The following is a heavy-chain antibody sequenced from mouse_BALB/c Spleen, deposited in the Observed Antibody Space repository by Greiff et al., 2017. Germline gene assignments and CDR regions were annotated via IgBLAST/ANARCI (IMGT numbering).Heavy chain of an antibody. Sequence: EVQVVESGGGLVQPGGSRKLSCAASGFTFSSFGMHWVRQAPEKGLEWVAYISSGSSTIYYADTVKGRFTISRDNPKNTLFLQITSLRSEDTAMYYCAKNYFDYWGQGTTLTVSS. CDR1: GFTFSSFG. J-gene: IGHJ2*01. CDR3: AKNYFDY. CDR2: ISSGSSTI. V-gene: IGHV5-17*02.